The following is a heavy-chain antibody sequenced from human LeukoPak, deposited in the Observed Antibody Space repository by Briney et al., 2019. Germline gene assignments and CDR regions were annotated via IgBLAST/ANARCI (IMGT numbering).Heavy chain of an antibody. CDR2: ISWNSGSI. D-gene: IGHD5-18*01. Sequence: PGGSLRLSCAASGFTFDDYAMPWVRRAPGKGLEWVSGISWNSGSIGCADSVKGRFTISRDNAKNSLYLQMNSLRAEDTAVYYCARLTYSYGYYWFDPWGQGTLVTVSS. CDR3: ARLTYSYGYYWFDP. V-gene: IGHV3-9*01. J-gene: IGHJ5*02. CDR1: GFTFDDYA.